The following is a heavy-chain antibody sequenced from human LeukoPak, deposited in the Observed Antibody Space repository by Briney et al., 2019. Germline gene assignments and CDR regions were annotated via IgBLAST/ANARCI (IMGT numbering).Heavy chain of an antibody. D-gene: IGHD3-10*01. J-gene: IGHJ5*02. V-gene: IGHV4-34*01. CDR1: GGSFSGYY. CDR3: AAYGSGADNWFDP. Sequence: SETLSLTCAVYGGSFSGYYWSWIRQPPGKGLEWIGEINHSGSTNYNPSLKSRVTISVDTSKNQFSLKLSSVTAADTAVYHCAAYGSGADNWFDPWGQGTLVTVSS. CDR2: INHSGST.